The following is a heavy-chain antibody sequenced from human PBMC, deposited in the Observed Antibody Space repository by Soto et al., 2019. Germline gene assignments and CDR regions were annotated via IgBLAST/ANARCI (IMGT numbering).Heavy chain of an antibody. CDR2: IDRDGSRT. V-gene: IGHV3-74*03. Sequence: EVQLVESRGGLAPPGGSLRLSCAASGFTFSTSCMHWVRQPPGKGLVWLSRIDRDGSRTTYADSVKGRFTISRDNAKNTLYLQMDSLRGEDTGVYYCAKSEGTNSRFDYWGQGTLVNVSS. J-gene: IGHJ4*02. D-gene: IGHD2-15*01. CDR1: GFTFSTSC. CDR3: AKSEGTNSRFDY.